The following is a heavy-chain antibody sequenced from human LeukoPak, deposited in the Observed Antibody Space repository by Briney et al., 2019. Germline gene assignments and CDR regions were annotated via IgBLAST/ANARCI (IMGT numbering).Heavy chain of an antibody. CDR2: ISGDGGST. Sequence: GGSLRLSCAASGFTFDDYAVHWVRQAPGKGLEWVSLISGDGGSTYYADSVKGRFTISRDNSKNSLYLKMNSLRTEDTALYYCAKELPLLMMWWRHGGFDPWGQGTLLTVSS. D-gene: IGHD2-21*01. CDR3: AKELPLLMMWWRHGGFDP. J-gene: IGHJ5*02. CDR1: GFTFDDYA. V-gene: IGHV3-43*02.